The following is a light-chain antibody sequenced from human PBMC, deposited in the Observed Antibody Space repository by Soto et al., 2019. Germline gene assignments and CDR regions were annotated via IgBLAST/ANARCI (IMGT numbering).Light chain of an antibody. J-gene: IGKJ4*01. V-gene: IGKV3-11*01. CDR2: DVS. Sequence: EIVVTQSPATLSLSPGDRATLPCRASQRVTSSVAWFQQKPGQAPMLLIYDVSRRATAIPARFSGSGSGTDFTLTISSLEPEDFAVYYCQQRTTWHTFGGGTKVEIK. CDR3: QQRTTWHT. CDR1: QRVTSS.